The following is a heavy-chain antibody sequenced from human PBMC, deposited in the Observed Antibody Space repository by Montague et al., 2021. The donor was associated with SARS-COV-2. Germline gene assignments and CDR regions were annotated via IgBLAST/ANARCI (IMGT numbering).Heavy chain of an antibody. CDR3: VRDHPYGGPRGAYDI. Sequence: SETLSLTCTVSGGSITGYYWSWLRRSPGKGLEWIAYIYDGRAVNYNPSLGSRVAISTDTSKNQLSLKVNSVTAADTAAYYCVRDHPYGGPRGAYDIWGQGTVVTVPS. CDR2: IYDGRAV. CDR1: GGSITGYY. D-gene: IGHD4-23*01. J-gene: IGHJ3*02. V-gene: IGHV4-59*01.